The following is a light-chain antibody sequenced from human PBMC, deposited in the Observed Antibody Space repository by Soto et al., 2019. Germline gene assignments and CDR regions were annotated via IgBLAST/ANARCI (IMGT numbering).Light chain of an antibody. Sequence: DVQMTQSPSSLSASIGDRVTITCRSSEIINTYLNWYQQKPGESPKLLISAASTLRSGVPSRFSGSGSGTDFTLTINSLQPEDFATYYCQQSFTTPPYTFGQGTKLEL. CDR1: EIINTY. J-gene: IGKJ2*01. V-gene: IGKV1-39*01. CDR3: QQSFTTPPYT. CDR2: AAS.